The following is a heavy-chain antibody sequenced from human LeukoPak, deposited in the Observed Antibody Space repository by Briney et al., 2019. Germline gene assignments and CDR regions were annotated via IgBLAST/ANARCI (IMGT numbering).Heavy chain of an antibody. J-gene: IGHJ6*03. D-gene: IGHD3-16*01. CDR1: GFTFSSYW. CDR2: IKQDGSEK. V-gene: IGHV3-7*01. Sequence: GGSLRLSCAASGFTFSSYWMSWVRQAPGKGLEWVANIKQDGSEKYSVDSVKGRFTISRDNAKNSLYLQMNSLRAEDTAVYYCARDRRGENYYYYYYMDVWGKGTTVTVSS. CDR3: ARDRRGENYYYYYYMDV.